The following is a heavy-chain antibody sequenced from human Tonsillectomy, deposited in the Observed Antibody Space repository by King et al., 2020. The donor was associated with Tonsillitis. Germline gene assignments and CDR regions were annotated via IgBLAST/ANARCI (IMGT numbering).Heavy chain of an antibody. Sequence: QLVQSGTEVKKPGASVKVSCKASGYTFTGYYMHWVRQAPRQGLEWMGWINPNSGGTKYAQKFQGWVTMTRDTSISTAYMELSRLTSDDTAVYYCASGRIAAADTGLFDYWGQGTLVIVSS. D-gene: IGHD6-13*01. J-gene: IGHJ4*02. CDR2: INPNSGGT. V-gene: IGHV1-2*04. CDR3: ASGRIAAADTGLFDY. CDR1: GYTFTGYY.